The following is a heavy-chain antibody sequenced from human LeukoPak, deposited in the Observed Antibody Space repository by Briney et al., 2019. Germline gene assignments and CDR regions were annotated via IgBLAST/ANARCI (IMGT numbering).Heavy chain of an antibody. CDR3: ATVSSIAASWDYYMDV. V-gene: IGHV1-46*01. CDR1: GYTFTSYY. Sequence: ASVKVSCKASGYTFTSYYMHWVRQAPGQGLEWMGIINPSGGSTSYAQKFQGRVTMTEDTSTDTAYMELSSLRSEDTAVYYCATVSSIAASWDYYMDVWGKGTTVTVSS. D-gene: IGHD6-6*01. CDR2: INPSGGST. J-gene: IGHJ6*03.